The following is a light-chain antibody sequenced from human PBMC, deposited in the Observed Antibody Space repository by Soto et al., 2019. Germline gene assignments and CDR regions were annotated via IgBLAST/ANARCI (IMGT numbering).Light chain of an antibody. CDR3: SSYTSSSNLV. CDR2: EVT. Sequence: QAVVTQPASVSGSPGQSITISCTGTSSDVGGYNYVSWYQQHPGKAPKLIIYEVTNRPSGVSIRFSGSKSGNTASLAISGLQADDEADYYCSSYTSSSNLVFGGGTKVTVL. CDR1: SSDVGGYNY. J-gene: IGLJ3*02. V-gene: IGLV2-14*01.